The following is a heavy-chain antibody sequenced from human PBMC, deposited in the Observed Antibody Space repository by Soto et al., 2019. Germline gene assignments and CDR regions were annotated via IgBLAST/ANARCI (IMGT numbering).Heavy chain of an antibody. Sequence: ASVKVSCKTSGYTFTSYYIQWVRQAPGQGLEWMGIINPSGGFTTYSQKFQGRVTMTRDTSTSTVYMELSSLRSEDTAVYYCARGRTEGYDRSFFDYWGQGTLVTVSS. D-gene: IGHD5-12*01. CDR2: INPSGGFT. CDR3: ARGRTEGYDRSFFDY. V-gene: IGHV1-46*03. CDR1: GYTFTSYY. J-gene: IGHJ4*02.